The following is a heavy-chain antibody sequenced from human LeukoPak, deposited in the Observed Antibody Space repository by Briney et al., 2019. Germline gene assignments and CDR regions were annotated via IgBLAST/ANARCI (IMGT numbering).Heavy chain of an antibody. CDR3: AKDPRYSSGWENDY. J-gene: IGHJ4*02. Sequence: PERSLRLSCAASGFIFSNYAIHWVRQAPGKGLEWVSAISGSGGSTYYADSVKGRFTISRDNSKNTLYLQMNSLRAEDTAVYYCAKDPRYSSGWENDYWGQGTLVTVSS. D-gene: IGHD6-19*01. CDR2: ISGSGGST. V-gene: IGHV3-23*01. CDR1: GFIFSNYA.